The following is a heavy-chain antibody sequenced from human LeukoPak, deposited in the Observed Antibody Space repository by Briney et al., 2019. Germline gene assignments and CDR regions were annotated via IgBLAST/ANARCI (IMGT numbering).Heavy chain of an antibody. CDR3: ARSLYPGYSRGWSVY. D-gene: IGHD6-19*01. CDR1: GYTFTGYY. V-gene: IGHV1-2*02. CDR2: INPNSGGT. J-gene: IGHJ4*02. Sequence: ASVKVSCKASGYTFTGYYMHWVRQAPGQGLEWMGWINPNSGGTNYAQKFQGRVTMTRDTSISTAYMELSRLRSDDTAVYYCARSLYPGYSRGWSVYWGQGTLVTVSS.